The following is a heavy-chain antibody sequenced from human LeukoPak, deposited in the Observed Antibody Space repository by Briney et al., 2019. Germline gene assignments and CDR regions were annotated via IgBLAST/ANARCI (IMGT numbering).Heavy chain of an antibody. CDR3: ARDQVILTGYYNRKYYYYYGMDV. J-gene: IGHJ6*02. CDR2: TYYSGST. V-gene: IGHV4-59*01. D-gene: IGHD3-9*01. CDR1: GGSISSYY. Sequence: SETLSLTCTVSGGSISSYYWSWIRQPPGKGLEWIGYTYYSGSTNCNPSLKSRVTISVDTSKNQFSLKLSSVTAADTAVYYCARDQVILTGYYNRKYYYYYGMDVWGQGTTVTVSS.